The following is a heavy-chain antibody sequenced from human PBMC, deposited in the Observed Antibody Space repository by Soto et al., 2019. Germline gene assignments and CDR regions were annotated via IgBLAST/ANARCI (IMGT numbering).Heavy chain of an antibody. Sequence: EVHLLESGGGLVQPGGSLRLSCGASGFTFNTYSMTWVRQAPGKGLEWVSAISGSGGNAFYADSVKGRFTISRDNSTYPLYLQIDSLRAEDTAVYYCAKDVVTSEWYPPYCYYGLNVRGQGTTVSVSS. CDR1: GFTFNTYS. D-gene: IGHD6-19*01. CDR3: AKDVVTSEWYPPYCYYGLNV. V-gene: IGHV3-23*01. J-gene: IGHJ6*02. CDR2: ISGSGGNA.